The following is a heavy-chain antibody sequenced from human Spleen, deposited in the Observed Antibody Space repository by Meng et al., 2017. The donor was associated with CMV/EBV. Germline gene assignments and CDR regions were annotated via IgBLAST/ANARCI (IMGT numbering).Heavy chain of an antibody. CDR1: EYTFNSYD. CDR3: GRTNCGSGVGFDY. CDR2: MSPNSRTT. Sequence: KASEYTFNSYDINGVRQATGQGLELMGWMSPNSRTTGYAQQFQGRVTITRHTAISTAYIELSSLRSEDTAVYSCGRTNCGSGVGFDYWGQGTLVTVSS. D-gene: IGHD3-10*01. V-gene: IGHV1-8*03. J-gene: IGHJ4*02.